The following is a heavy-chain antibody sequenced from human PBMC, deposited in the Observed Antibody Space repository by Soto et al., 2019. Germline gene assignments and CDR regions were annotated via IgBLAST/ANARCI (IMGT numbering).Heavy chain of an antibody. CDR3: HIRGAATLSALDY. CDR1: GGTLSSYA. Sequence: SVKVSCKASGGTLSSYAISWVRQAPGQGLEWMGGIIPIFGTANYAQKFQGRVTITADESTSTAYMELSSLRSEDTAVYYCHIRGAATLSALDYWGQGTLVTVSS. J-gene: IGHJ4*02. CDR2: IIPIFGTA. V-gene: IGHV1-69*13. D-gene: IGHD2-15*01.